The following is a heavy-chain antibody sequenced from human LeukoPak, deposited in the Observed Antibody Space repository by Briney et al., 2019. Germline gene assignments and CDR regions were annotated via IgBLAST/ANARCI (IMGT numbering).Heavy chain of an antibody. V-gene: IGHV1-69*13. J-gene: IGHJ4*02. CDR1: GGTFSSYA. CDR3: ASAYYGESSFDY. CDR2: IIPIFGTA. D-gene: IGHD3-10*01. Sequence: ASVKVSCKASGGTFSSYAISWVRQAPGQGLEWMGGIIPIFGTANYAQKFRGRVTITADESTSTAYMELSSLRSEDTAVYYCASAYYGESSFDYWGQGTLVTVSS.